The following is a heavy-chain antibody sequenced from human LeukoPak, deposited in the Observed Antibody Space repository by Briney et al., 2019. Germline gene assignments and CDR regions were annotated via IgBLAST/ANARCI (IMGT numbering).Heavy chain of an antibody. J-gene: IGHJ4*02. D-gene: IGHD2-15*01. Sequence: SETLSLTCTVSGGSISSSSYYWGWIRQPPGKGLEWIGSIYYSGSTYYNPSLKSRVTISVDTSKNQFSLKLSSVTAADTAVYYCARQKKNCSGGSCLNFDYWSQGTLVTVSS. CDR1: GGSISSSSYY. V-gene: IGHV4-39*01. CDR3: ARQKKNCSGGSCLNFDY. CDR2: IYYSGST.